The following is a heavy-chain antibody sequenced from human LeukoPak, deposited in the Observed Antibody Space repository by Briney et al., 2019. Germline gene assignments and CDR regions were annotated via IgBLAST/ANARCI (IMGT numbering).Heavy chain of an antibody. CDR2: INPSGGST. V-gene: IGHV1-46*01. J-gene: IGHJ5*02. D-gene: IGHD3-3*01. CDR1: GYTFTSYH. CDR3: AREAITIFGLVRTQTTKGPHRFDP. Sequence: ASVKVSCKASGYTFTSYHMHWVRQAPGQGLEWMGIINPSGGSTHYAQRIRGRVTMTRDMSTGTVYMELSSLTSEDTDVYYCAREAITIFGLVRTQTTKGPHRFDPWGQGTLVTVSS.